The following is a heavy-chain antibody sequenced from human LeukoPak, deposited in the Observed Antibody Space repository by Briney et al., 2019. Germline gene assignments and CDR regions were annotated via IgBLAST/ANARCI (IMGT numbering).Heavy chain of an antibody. CDR2: VNLQGST. V-gene: IGHV4-39*07. J-gene: IGHJ4*02. Sequence: PSETLSLTCTVSGVSFSSSRYYWGWIRRPPGKGLEWIGEVNLQGSTNYNPSLMGRVAISVDMSENHISLQLTSVTAADTAVYYCAREGGPYRPLDYSGQGTLVTVSS. CDR1: GVSFSSSRYY. CDR3: AREGGPYRPLDY.